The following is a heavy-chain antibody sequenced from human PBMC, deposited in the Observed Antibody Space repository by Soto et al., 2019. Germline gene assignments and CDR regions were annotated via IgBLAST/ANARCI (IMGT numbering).Heavy chain of an antibody. CDR1: GFTLSSYW. CDR3: ARNGDYVSMDV. J-gene: IGHJ6*03. Sequence: GGSLRLSCAASGFTLSSYWMTWVRQAPGKGLECVANIKQDGSEQYYVGSVKGRITISRDNAKNLLYLQMNSLRAEDRAVYYWARNGDYVSMDVWGKGTTVTVSS. D-gene: IGHD4-17*01. CDR2: IKQDGSEQ. V-gene: IGHV3-7*01.